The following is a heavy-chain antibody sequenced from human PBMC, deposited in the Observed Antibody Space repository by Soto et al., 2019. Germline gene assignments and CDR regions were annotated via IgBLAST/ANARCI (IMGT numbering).Heavy chain of an antibody. D-gene: IGHD3-10*01. CDR3: ARGVVRGVIITSRFDY. V-gene: IGHV1-46*03. J-gene: IGHJ4*02. CDR1: GYTFTSYY. Sequence: ASVKVSCKASGYTFTSYYMHWVRQAPGQGLEWMGIINPSGGSTSYAQKFQGRVTMTRDTSTSTVYMELSSLRSEDTAVYYCARGVVRGVIITSRFDYWGQGTLVTVSS. CDR2: INPSGGST.